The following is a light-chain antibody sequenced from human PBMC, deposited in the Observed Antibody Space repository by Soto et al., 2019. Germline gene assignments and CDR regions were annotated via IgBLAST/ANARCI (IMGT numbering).Light chain of an antibody. CDR2: KVS. V-gene: IGKV2-30*01. Sequence: DVVMTQSPLSLPVTLGQPASISCRSSQSLVYSDGNTYLNWFQQRPGQSPRRLIYKVSNRDSGVPDRFSGSGSVTDFTLNISRVEAEDVGVYYCMQGTPSHHGFGQGTKLEIK. CDR3: MQGTPSHHG. CDR1: QSLVYSDGNTY. J-gene: IGKJ2*01.